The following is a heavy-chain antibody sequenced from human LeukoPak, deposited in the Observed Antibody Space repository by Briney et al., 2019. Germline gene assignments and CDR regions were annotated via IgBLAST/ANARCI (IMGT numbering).Heavy chain of an antibody. D-gene: IGHD5-24*01. Sequence: SETLSLTCTVSGXSISSDYWSWLRQPPGKGLEWIGYIYNSGSTNYNPSLKSRVTISVDTSKNQFSLKLSSVTAADTAVYYCARLRDGYNFDYWGQGTLVTVSS. J-gene: IGHJ4*02. V-gene: IGHV4-59*08. CDR2: IYNSGST. CDR3: ARLRDGYNFDY. CDR1: GXSISSDY.